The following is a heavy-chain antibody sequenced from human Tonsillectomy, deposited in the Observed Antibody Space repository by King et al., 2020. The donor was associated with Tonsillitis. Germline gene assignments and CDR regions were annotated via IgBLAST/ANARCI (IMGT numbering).Heavy chain of an antibody. Sequence: VQLVESGGGLVQPGGSLRLSCVASGFTFSSYSMNWVRQAPGKGLDWVSYVSSSSSTIYYADSVKGRFTISRDNANNSLYLQMNSLRAEDTAVYYCARKGSGSGGYAFDIWGQGTMVTVSS. J-gene: IGHJ3*02. D-gene: IGHD6-19*01. CDR2: VSSSSSTI. CDR3: ARKGSGSGGYAFDI. V-gene: IGHV3-48*01. CDR1: GFTFSSYS.